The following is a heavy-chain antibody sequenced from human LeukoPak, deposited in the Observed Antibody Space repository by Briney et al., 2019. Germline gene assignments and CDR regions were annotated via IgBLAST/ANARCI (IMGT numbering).Heavy chain of an antibody. V-gene: IGHV4-34*01. CDR2: INHSGST. D-gene: IGHD2-8*01. CDR1: GGSFSGYY. Sequence: SETLSLTCAVYGGSFSGYYWSWIRQPPGKGLEWIGEINHSGSTNYNPSLKSRVTISVDTSKNQFSLKLSSVTAADTAVYYCARVNGLRIDYWGQGTLVTVSS. CDR3: ARVNGLRIDY. J-gene: IGHJ4*02.